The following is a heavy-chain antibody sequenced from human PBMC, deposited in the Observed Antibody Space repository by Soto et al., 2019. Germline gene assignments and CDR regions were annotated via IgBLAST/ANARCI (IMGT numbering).Heavy chain of an antibody. V-gene: IGHV3-23*01. D-gene: IGHD3-22*01. CDR3: AKGPDYYDSSGYSFDY. J-gene: IGHJ4*02. CDR1: GFTFSSYT. Sequence: GGSLRLSCAASGFTFSSYTMSWVRQAPGKGLEWVSTIRGSGGSAHYADFVKGRFTISRDNSKHTLFLQVNSLSPEDTAVYYCAKGPDYYDSSGYSFDYWGQGTLVTVSS. CDR2: IRGSGGSA.